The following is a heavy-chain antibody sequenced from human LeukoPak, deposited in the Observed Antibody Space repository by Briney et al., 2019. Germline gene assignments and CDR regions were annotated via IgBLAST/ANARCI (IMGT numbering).Heavy chain of an antibody. J-gene: IGHJ5*02. V-gene: IGHV1-46*01. D-gene: IGHD6-13*01. Sequence: GASVKVSCKASGYTFTSYYIHWVRQAPGQGLEWMGIINPSDGSTTYTQKFQGRVTMTRDMSTSTVYMEVRGLRSDDTAMYYCARDVGITVADSFDPWGQGTLVTVSS. CDR1: GYTFTSYY. CDR3: ARDVGITVADSFDP. CDR2: INPSDGST.